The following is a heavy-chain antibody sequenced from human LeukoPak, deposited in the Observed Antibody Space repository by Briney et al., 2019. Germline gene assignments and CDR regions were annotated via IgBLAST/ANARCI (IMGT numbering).Heavy chain of an antibody. CDR3: ARDGRYSSSWRWYFDL. Sequence: GGSLRLSCAASGFTVSSNYMSWVRQAPGKGLEWVSVIYSGGSTYYADYVTGRFTISTDNSKNTLYLKMSSLGDEDTAVYYCARDGRYSSSWRWYFDLWGRGTLVTVSS. CDR1: GFTVSSNY. V-gene: IGHV3-53*01. CDR2: IYSGGST. D-gene: IGHD6-13*01. J-gene: IGHJ2*01.